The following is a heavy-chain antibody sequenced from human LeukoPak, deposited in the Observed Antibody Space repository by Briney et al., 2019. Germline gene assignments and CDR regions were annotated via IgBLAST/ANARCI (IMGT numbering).Heavy chain of an antibody. D-gene: IGHD3-10*01. CDR1: GYTFTDYY. Sequence: ASVKVSCKASGYTFTDYYVHWVRQAPGQGLEWMGWINPNSGDTNYAQKFQGRVTMTRDTSISTAYMELSSLRSEDTAVYYCARAGLLWFGESYGMDVWGQGTTVTVSS. V-gene: IGHV1-2*02. CDR2: INPNSGDT. J-gene: IGHJ6*02. CDR3: ARAGLLWFGESYGMDV.